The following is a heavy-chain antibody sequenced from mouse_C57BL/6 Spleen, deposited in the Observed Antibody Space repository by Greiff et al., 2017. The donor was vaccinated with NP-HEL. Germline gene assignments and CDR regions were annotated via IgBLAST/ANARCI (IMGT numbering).Heavy chain of an antibody. CDR1: GFSFNTYS. CDR2: IRSKSNNYAT. CDR3: VRDGALDY. V-gene: IGHV10-1*01. Sequence: EVQRVESGGGLVQPKGSLKLSCAASGFSFNTYSMNWVRQAPGKGLEWVARIRSKSNNYATYYADSVKDRFTISRDDSESMLYLQMNDLKTEDTAVYDCVRDGALDYWGQGTTLTVSS. J-gene: IGHJ2*01.